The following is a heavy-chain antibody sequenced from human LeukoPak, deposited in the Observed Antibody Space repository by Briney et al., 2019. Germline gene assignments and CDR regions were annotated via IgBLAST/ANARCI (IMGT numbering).Heavy chain of an antibody. Sequence: GGSLRLSCAASGFTFNTYGMNSVRQAPGKGQEWGTFIRYDGSLTSYADAVKGRFTISRDNSKNTLYLQMNSLRADDTAVYYCAKSGYNRFDYWGQGTLVTVSS. J-gene: IGHJ4*02. D-gene: IGHD5-24*01. CDR3: AKSGYNRFDY. V-gene: IGHV3-30*02. CDR2: IRYDGSLT. CDR1: GFTFNTYG.